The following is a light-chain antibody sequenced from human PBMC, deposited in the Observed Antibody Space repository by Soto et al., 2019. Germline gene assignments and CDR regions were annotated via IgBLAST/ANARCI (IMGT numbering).Light chain of an antibody. Sequence: EIVLTQSPGTLSLSPGERATLSCRASQSVSSSYLAWYQQKPGQAPRLLIYGASSRATGIPDRFSGSGSGPDFPLTISRLEPEAFAVYYCQQYGRSPPITFGHGTRLEVK. J-gene: IGKJ5*01. CDR1: QSVSSSY. CDR3: QQYGRSPPIT. CDR2: GAS. V-gene: IGKV3-20*01.